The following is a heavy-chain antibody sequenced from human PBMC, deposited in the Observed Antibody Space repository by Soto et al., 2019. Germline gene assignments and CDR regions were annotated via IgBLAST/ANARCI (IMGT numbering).Heavy chain of an antibody. Sequence: EVQLVESGGGLVKPGGSLRLSCAASGFSFSNYGMNWVRQAPGKGLEWVSSISSSSSYTSYADSVKGRFTISRDNAKNSVYLQMNSLRAEDTAVYYCARSDCTSTSCYVVWFDPWGQGTLVTVSS. D-gene: IGHD2-2*01. CDR3: ARSDCTSTSCYVVWFDP. CDR1: GFSFSNYG. J-gene: IGHJ5*02. CDR2: ISSSSSYT. V-gene: IGHV3-21*01.